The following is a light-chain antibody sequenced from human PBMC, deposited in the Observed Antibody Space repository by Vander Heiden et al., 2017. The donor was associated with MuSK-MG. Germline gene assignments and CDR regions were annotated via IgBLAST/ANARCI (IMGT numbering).Light chain of an antibody. CDR2: DGT. CDR3: TSHATILV. Sequence: AQPPPASVSGSPGPSITISCAGPSSDIGAYDHVHWYQQHPGKDHKLVIYDGTNRPSVVSNRFSGSKSGNTASLTIAGSQAEDEADYYGTSHATILVFGGGTKLTVL. V-gene: IGLV2-14*01. CDR1: SSDIGAYDH. J-gene: IGLJ3*02.